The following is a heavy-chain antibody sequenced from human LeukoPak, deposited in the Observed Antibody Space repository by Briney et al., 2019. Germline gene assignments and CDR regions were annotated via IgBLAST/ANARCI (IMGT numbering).Heavy chain of an antibody. D-gene: IGHD6-19*01. J-gene: IGHJ6*02. CDR2: IFYTGIT. V-gene: IGHV4-59*12. Sequence: SETLSLTGTFSGASISTYYWSWIRQPPGKGLEWIGYIFYTGITNSNPSLKSRVTISIDTSKNQFSLNLSSVTAADTAVYYCVKEGAVAVAGSGLMAVWGQGTTVTVSS. CDR3: VKEGAVAVAGSGLMAV. CDR1: GASISTYY.